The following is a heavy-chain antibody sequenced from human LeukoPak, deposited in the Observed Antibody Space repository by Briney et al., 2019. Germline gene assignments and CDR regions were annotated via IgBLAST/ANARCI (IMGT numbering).Heavy chain of an antibody. D-gene: IGHD3-10*01. CDR1: GFTFSDFW. V-gene: IGHV3-7*01. CDR3: ARKGNAFDF. J-gene: IGHJ3*01. Sequence: GGSLRLSCASSGFTFSDFWMSWVRQAPGKGLEWVANIKQDGSEKYYVDSVKGRFTISRDNAKNSLYLQMDSLRAEDTAVYYCARKGNAFDFWGQGTMVTVSS. CDR2: IKQDGSEK.